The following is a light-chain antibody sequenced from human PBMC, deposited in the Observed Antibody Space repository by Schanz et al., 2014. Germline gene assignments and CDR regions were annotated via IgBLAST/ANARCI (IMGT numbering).Light chain of an antibody. CDR2: RNN. J-gene: IGLJ3*02. V-gene: IGLV1-44*01. Sequence: QSVLTQPPSASGTPGQRVTISCSGSSSNIGSNTVNWYQQLPGTAPKLLIYRNNQRPSGVPDRFSDSKSGTSASLAISGLQSEDEGDYYCATWDDSLNGWVFGGGTKLTVL. CDR1: SSNIGSNT. CDR3: ATWDDSLNGWV.